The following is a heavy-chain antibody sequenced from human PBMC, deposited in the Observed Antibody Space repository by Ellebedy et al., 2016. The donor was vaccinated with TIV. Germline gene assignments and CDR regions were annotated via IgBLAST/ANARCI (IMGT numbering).Heavy chain of an antibody. J-gene: IGHJ3*02. V-gene: IGHV3-9*01. CDR3: AKDLGYSGYNSVAFDI. CDR1: GFTFDDYA. CDR2: ISWNSGSI. Sequence: SLKISCAASGFTFDDYAMHWVRQAPGKGLEWVSGISWNSGSIGYADSVKGRFTISRDNAKNSLYLQMNSLRAEDTALYYCAKDLGYSGYNSVAFDIWGQGTMVTVSS. D-gene: IGHD5-12*01.